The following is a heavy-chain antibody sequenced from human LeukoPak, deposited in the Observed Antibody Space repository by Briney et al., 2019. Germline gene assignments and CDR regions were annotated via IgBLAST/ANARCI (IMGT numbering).Heavy chain of an antibody. J-gene: IGHJ4*02. D-gene: IGHD1-1*01. CDR3: AKDFNWAFDY. CDR1: EFTFSHYG. Sequence: PSGGSLRLSCATSEFTFSHYGMHWVRQAPGRGLDWVAHIRYDESDKYYADSVKGRFTISRDISKNTVYLQMNSLRVEDTAVYYCAKDFNWAFDYWGQGTLVTVSS. V-gene: IGHV3-30*02. CDR2: IRYDESDK.